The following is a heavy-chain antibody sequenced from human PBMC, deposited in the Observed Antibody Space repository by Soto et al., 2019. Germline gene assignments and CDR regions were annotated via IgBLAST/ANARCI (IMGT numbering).Heavy chain of an antibody. V-gene: IGHV4-39*01. D-gene: IGHD3-9*01. Sequence: QVQLQGSGPGLVRTSETLSLTCTVSGASISTNHHNWAWVRQPPGKGLEWMGNIHYRGDTYFNPSLGSRLSMSVDTSKNQFSLKLTSVTAADTAVYYCARLPTGYPNWFDPWGQETLVTVSS. CDR3: ARLPTGYPNWFDP. CDR2: IHYRGDT. CDR1: GASISTNHHN. J-gene: IGHJ5*02.